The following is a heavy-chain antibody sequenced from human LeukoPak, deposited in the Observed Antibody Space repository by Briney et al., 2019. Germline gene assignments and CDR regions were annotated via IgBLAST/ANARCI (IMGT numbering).Heavy chain of an antibody. CDR2: ISSSSSYI. V-gene: IGHV3-21*01. J-gene: IGHJ3*02. CDR1: GFTFSSYS. CDR3: ARDWELTSNAFDI. D-gene: IGHD1-26*01. Sequence: PGGSLRLSCAASGFTFSSYSMNWVRQAPGKGLEWVSSISSSSSYIYYADSAKGRFTISRDNAKNSLYLQMNSLRAEDTAVYYCARDWELTSNAFDIWGQGTMVTVSS.